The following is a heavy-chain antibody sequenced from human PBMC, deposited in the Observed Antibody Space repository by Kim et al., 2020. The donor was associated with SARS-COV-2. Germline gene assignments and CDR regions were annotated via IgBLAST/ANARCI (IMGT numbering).Heavy chain of an antibody. D-gene: IGHD5-18*01. J-gene: IGHJ4*02. Sequence: YSPSFQGHVTISADKSISTAYLQWSSLKASDTAMYYCARLVDTAMAEIDYWGQGTLVTVSS. CDR3: ARLVDTAMAEIDY. V-gene: IGHV5-10-1*01.